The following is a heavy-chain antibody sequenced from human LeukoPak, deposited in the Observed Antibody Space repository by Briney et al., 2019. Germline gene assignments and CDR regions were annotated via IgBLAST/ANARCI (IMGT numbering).Heavy chain of an antibody. CDR3: ARSGYCSSTSCYAPTYNWFDP. Sequence: GESLKISCKGSGYSFTSYWIGWVRQMPGKGLEWMGIIYPGDSDTRYSPSFQGQVTISADKSISTAYPQWSSLKASDTAMYYCARSGYCSSTSCYAPTYNWFDPWGQGTLVTVSS. CDR2: IYPGDSDT. D-gene: IGHD2-2*03. J-gene: IGHJ5*02. CDR1: GYSFTSYW. V-gene: IGHV5-51*01.